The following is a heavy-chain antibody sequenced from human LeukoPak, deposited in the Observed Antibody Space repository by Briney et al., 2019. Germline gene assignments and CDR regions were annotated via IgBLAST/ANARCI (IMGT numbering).Heavy chain of an antibody. CDR1: GFTVSSNY. CDR2: IYSGGST. Sequence: GGSLRLSCAASGFTVSSNYMSWVRQAPGKGLEWVSVIYSGGSTYYADSVKGRFTISRDNSKNTLYLQMNSLRAEDTAVYYCATGKLGSYYYYGMDVWGQGTTVTVSS. V-gene: IGHV3-53*01. CDR3: ATGKLGSYYYYGMDV. D-gene: IGHD7-27*01. J-gene: IGHJ6*02.